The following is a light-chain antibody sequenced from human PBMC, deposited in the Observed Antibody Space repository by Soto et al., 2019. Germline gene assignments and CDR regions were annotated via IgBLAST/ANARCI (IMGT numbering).Light chain of an antibody. J-gene: IGKJ1*01. CDR2: GTS. CDR1: QSVTNNY. Sequence: EIVLTQSPGTLSLSPGERATLSCRASQSVTNNYLAWYQRKRGQPPRLLIYGTSYRSTDIPRRFSGSGSGTGFTLTTTRLEPEDFAVYYCQQYGSSPPTFGQGTKVEIK. V-gene: IGKV3-20*01. CDR3: QQYGSSPPT.